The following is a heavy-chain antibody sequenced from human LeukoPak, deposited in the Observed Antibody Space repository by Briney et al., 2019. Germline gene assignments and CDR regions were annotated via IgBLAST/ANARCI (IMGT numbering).Heavy chain of an antibody. J-gene: IGHJ3*02. CDR2: VSSSGSTI. CDR1: GFTFSSYE. Sequence: AGGSLRLSCAASGFTFSSYEMNWVRPAPGKGPERGSCVSSSGSTIYYADSVKGRFTISRDNAKNSLYLQMTSLRAEATAVYYCAFDIWGQGTMVTVSS. V-gene: IGHV3-48*03. CDR3: AFDI.